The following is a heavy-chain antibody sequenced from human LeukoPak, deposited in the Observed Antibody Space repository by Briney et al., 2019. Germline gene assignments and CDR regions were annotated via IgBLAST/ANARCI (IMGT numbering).Heavy chain of an antibody. CDR2: IIPIFGTA. J-gene: IGHJ6*01. D-gene: IGHD6-19*01. Sequence: SVKVSCKASGGTFSSYAISWVRQAPGQGLEWMGGIIPIFGTANYAQKFQGRVTITADESTSTAYMELSSLRSEDTAVYYCARVAIAVAGSTYYYYYYGMDVWGQRDHGHRLL. CDR3: ARVAIAVAGSTYYYYYYGMDV. CDR1: GGTFSSYA. V-gene: IGHV1-69*01.